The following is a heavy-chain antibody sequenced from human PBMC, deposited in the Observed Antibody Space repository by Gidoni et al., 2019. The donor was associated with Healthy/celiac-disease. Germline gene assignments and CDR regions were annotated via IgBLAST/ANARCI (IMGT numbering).Heavy chain of an antibody. CDR3: ARINYDCWSGYYREYYFDY. CDR1: GFSLSNANMG. D-gene: IGHD3-3*01. CDR2: IFSNDEK. Sequence: QVTLKESGPVLVKPTETLTLTCTVSGFSLSNANMGGSWIRQPPGKALEWLANIFSNDEKSYRTSLKSRLTISKDTSKSQVVLTMTNMDPVDTATYYCARINYDCWSGYYREYYFDYWGQGTLVTVSS. V-gene: IGHV2-26*01. J-gene: IGHJ4*02.